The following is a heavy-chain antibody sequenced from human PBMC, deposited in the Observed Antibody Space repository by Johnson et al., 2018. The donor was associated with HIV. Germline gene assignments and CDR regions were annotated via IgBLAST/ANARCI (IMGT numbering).Heavy chain of an antibody. CDR3: TTGLYWNDAFDI. CDR1: GFTFSDAW. J-gene: IGHJ3*02. CDR2: VKSKTDGGTR. Sequence: VQLVESGGGLVKPGGSLRLSCAASGFTFSDAWMNWVRQAPGKGLEWVGRVKSKTDGGTRDYAAPVKGRFTISIDASKNTLYLQMNSLKTEDTAVYYCTTGLYWNDAFDIWGQGTMVTVSS. D-gene: IGHD1-1*01. V-gene: IGHV3-15*01.